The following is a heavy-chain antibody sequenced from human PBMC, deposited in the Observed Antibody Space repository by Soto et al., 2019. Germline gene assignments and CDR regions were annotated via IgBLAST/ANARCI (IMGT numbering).Heavy chain of an antibody. Sequence: QVQLVQSAAEVKNPGASVKVSYKTSGYTFTKYGIGWVRQAPGQGLEWMGWISGYNGNTNYAQNLQGRVTVTADTSTSTGYMELRGLRSDDTAVYYCAREVASAGGEYDYWGQGTLVTVSS. D-gene: IGHD6-13*01. CDR3: AREVASAGGEYDY. CDR1: GYTFTKYG. V-gene: IGHV1-18*01. J-gene: IGHJ4*02. CDR2: ISGYNGNT.